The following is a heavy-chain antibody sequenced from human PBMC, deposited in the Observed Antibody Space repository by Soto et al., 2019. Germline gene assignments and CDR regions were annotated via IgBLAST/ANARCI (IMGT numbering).Heavy chain of an antibody. CDR1: GGSISSSSYY. Sequence: SETLSLTCTVSGGSISSSSYYWGWIRQPPGRGLEWIGCICYSGSTYYNPSLKSQVTISVDPSKNQFSLKLSAVTAADTAVYYCARDYYDFWSGYPHDAFDIWGQGTMVTVSS. J-gene: IGHJ3*02. D-gene: IGHD3-3*01. CDR2: ICYSGST. CDR3: ARDYYDFWSGYPHDAFDI. V-gene: IGHV4-39*07.